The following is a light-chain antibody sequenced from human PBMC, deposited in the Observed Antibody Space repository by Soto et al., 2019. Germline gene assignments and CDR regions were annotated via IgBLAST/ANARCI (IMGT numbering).Light chain of an antibody. CDR2: DAS. CDR3: QQRSNWPLT. J-gene: IGKJ4*01. V-gene: IGKV3-11*01. Sequence: EIVLTQSPSTLSFSPWERSTLSFMASQSVSSYLAWYQQKPGQAPRLLIYDASSRATGIPARFSGSGSGTDFTLTISSLEPEDFVVYYCQQRSNWPLTFGGGTKVDIK. CDR1: QSVSSY.